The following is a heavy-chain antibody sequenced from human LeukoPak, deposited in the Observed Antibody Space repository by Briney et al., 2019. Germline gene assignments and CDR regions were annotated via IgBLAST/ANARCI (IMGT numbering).Heavy chain of an antibody. Sequence: GGSLRLSCTASGSTFSSYWMHWVRQTQEKGLVWVSRINEDGSGTDYADSVRGRFTISRDNAKNTLYLQMHSLRAEDTALYYCARDLRGIHDYWGQGTLVTVSS. CDR2: INEDGSGT. CDR1: GSTFSSYW. D-gene: IGHD3-16*01. V-gene: IGHV3-74*01. CDR3: ARDLRGIHDY. J-gene: IGHJ4*02.